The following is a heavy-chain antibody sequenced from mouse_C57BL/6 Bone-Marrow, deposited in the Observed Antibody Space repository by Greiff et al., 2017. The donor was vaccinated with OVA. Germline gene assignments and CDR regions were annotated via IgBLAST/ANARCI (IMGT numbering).Heavy chain of an antibody. CDR1: GFNIKDDY. CDR2: IDPENGDT. D-gene: IGHD1-1*01. J-gene: IGHJ2*01. V-gene: IGHV14-4*01. CDR3: TTYVTVVSDY. Sequence: EVHLVESGAELVRPGASVKLSCTASGFNIKDDYMHWVKQRPEQGLEWIGWIDPENGDTEYASKFQGKATITADTSSNTAYLQLSSLTSEDTAVYYCTTYVTVVSDYWGQGTTLTVSS.